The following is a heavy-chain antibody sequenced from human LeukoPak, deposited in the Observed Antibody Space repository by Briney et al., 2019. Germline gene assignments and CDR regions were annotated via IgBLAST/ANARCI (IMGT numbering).Heavy chain of an antibody. D-gene: IGHD1-7*01. J-gene: IGHJ4*02. CDR2: MIISGGST. CDR3: ARETKIDY. Sequence: GGSLRLSCEASGFTFSSYAMTWVRQVPGKGLEWVSSMIISGGSTYYADSVKGRFTISRDNSKNTLYLQMNSLRVEDTALHYCARETKIDYWGQGALVTVSS. V-gene: IGHV3-23*01. CDR1: GFTFSSYA.